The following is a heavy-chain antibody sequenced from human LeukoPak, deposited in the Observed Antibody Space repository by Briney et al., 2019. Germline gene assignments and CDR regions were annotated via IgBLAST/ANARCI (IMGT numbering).Heavy chain of an antibody. Sequence: QSGGSLRLSCAASGISVNSNYMSWVRQAPGKGLEWLSVIYADGNTYYAGSVKGRFTISRDGSENALYLQMNSLRLGDTAVYYCARDLYRSGPSDYWGQGTLVSVSS. D-gene: IGHD6-19*01. CDR3: ARDLYRSGPSDY. V-gene: IGHV3-66*01. CDR2: IYADGNT. J-gene: IGHJ4*02. CDR1: GISVNSNY.